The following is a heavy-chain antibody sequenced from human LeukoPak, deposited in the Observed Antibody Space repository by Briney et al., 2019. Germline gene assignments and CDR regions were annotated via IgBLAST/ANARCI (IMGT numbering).Heavy chain of an antibody. D-gene: IGHD4-17*01. Sequence: PGGSLRLSCAASGFTFSSYEMNWVRQAPGKGLEWVSVIYSGGSTYYADSVKGRFTISRDNSKNTLYLQMNSLRAEDTAVYYCARVHATTVGFDYWGQGTLVTVSS. CDR1: GFTFSSYE. CDR3: ARVHATTVGFDY. J-gene: IGHJ4*02. V-gene: IGHV3-53*01. CDR2: IYSGGST.